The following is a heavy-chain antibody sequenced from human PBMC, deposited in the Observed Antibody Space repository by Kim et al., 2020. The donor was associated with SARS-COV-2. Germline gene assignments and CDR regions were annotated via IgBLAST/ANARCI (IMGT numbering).Heavy chain of an antibody. CDR1: GYTLTELS. J-gene: IGHJ6*02. CDR2: FDPEDGET. V-gene: IGHV1-24*01. CDR3: AASAAAAEADYYYYGMDV. Sequence: ASVKVSCKVSGYTLTELSMHWVRQAPGKGLEWMGGFDPEDGETIYAQKFQGRVTMTEDTSTDTAYMELSSLRSEDTAVYYCAASAAAAEADYYYYGMDVWGQGTTVTVSS. D-gene: IGHD6-13*01.